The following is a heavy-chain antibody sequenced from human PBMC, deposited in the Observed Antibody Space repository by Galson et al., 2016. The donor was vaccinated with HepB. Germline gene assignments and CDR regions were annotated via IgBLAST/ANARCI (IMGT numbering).Heavy chain of an antibody. J-gene: IGHJ6*02. Sequence: SLRLSCAASGFTFSNYGMYWVRQAPGKGLEWVAVIWYDGRNTYYADSVKGRFTVSRDNSKNTLYLQISSLRAEDTAVYYCARAHRLGYCDSTSCYVGGLTGSKYYYSGMDVWGQGTTVTVSS. D-gene: IGHD2-2*01. CDR3: ARAHRLGYCDSTSCYVGGLTGSKYYYSGMDV. CDR2: IWYDGRNT. V-gene: IGHV3-33*01. CDR1: GFTFSNYG.